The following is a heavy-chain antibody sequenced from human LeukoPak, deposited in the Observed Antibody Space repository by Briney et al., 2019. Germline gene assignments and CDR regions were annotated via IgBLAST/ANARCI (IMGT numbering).Heavy chain of an antibody. CDR3: AGDCSSTSCHDY. Sequence: GPSVKVSCKASGGTFSSYAISWVRQAPGQGLEWMGRIIPILGIANYAQKFQGRVTITADKSTSTAYMELSSLRSEDTAVYYCAGDCSSTSCHDYWGQGTLVTVSS. V-gene: IGHV1-69*04. J-gene: IGHJ4*02. D-gene: IGHD2-2*01. CDR2: IIPILGIA. CDR1: GGTFSSYA.